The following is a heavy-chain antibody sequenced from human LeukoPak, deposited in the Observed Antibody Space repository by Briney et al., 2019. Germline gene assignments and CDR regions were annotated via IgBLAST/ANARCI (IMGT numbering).Heavy chain of an antibody. V-gene: IGHV3-23*01. D-gene: IGHD3-3*01. J-gene: IGHJ6*03. CDR1: GFTFSSYA. CDR3: ARGGDFWSGYSRGYYMDV. CDR2: ISGNGGNT. Sequence: PGGSLRLSCAASGFTFSSYAMSWVRQAPGKGLEWVSVISGNGGNTYYADSVKGRFTISRDNSKNTLYLQMNSLRAEDTAVYYCARGGDFWSGYSRGYYMDVWGKGTTVTVSS.